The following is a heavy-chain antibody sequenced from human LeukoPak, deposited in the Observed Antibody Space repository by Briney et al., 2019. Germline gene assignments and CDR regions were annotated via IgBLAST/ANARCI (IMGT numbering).Heavy chain of an antibody. CDR3: ARAPSGWSDYWYFDL. CDR1: GFTFNSYA. CDR2: ISADGTSQ. J-gene: IGHJ2*01. D-gene: IGHD6-19*01. V-gene: IGHV3-30*14. Sequence: GRSLRLSCAASGFTFNSYAFHWVRQAPGKGLEWVAVISADGTSQKYADSVKGRFIISRDNSKNTLFLQMNSLRAEDTAVYYCARAPSGWSDYWYFDLWGRGTLVTVSS.